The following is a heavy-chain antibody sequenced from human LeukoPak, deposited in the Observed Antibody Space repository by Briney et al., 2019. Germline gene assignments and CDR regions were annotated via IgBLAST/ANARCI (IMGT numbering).Heavy chain of an antibody. J-gene: IGHJ4*02. Sequence: TGGSLRLSCAASRFTLSNAWMSWVRQAPGKGLEWVGRIKSKTDGGTTDYAAPVKGRFTISRDDSKNTLYLQMNSLKTEDTAVYYCTTVSYYDFWSGYYSFDYWGQGTLVTVSS. D-gene: IGHD3-3*01. CDR3: TTVSYYDFWSGYYSFDY. V-gene: IGHV3-15*01. CDR2: IKSKTDGGTT. CDR1: RFTLSNAW.